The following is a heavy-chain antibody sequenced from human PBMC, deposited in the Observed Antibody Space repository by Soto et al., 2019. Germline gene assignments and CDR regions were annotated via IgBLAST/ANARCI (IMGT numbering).Heavy chain of an antibody. D-gene: IGHD6-13*01. CDR2: IIPIFGTA. V-gene: IGHV1-69*13. Sequence: SVKVSCKASGGTFSSYAISWVRQAPGQGLEWMGGIIPIFGTANYAQKFQGRVTITADESTSTAHMELSSLRSEDTAVYYCARNKAGSSWSIQYYYYYGMDVWAQGTTVTVSS. CDR1: GGTFSSYA. J-gene: IGHJ6*02. CDR3: ARNKAGSSWSIQYYYYYGMDV.